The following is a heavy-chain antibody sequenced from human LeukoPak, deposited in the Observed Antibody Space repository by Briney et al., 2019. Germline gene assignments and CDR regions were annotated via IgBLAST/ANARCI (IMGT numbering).Heavy chain of an antibody. CDR2: INPIFGTV. V-gene: IGHV1-69*05. Sequence: GASVKVSCKASGGTFSSYAISWVRQAPGQGLEWMGGINPIFGTVNYAQKFQGRVTITTDESTSTAYMELSSLRSEDTAVYYCARDKAVADIPEGWFDPWGQGTLVTVSS. CDR1: GGTFSSYA. D-gene: IGHD6-19*01. CDR3: ARDKAVADIPEGWFDP. J-gene: IGHJ5*02.